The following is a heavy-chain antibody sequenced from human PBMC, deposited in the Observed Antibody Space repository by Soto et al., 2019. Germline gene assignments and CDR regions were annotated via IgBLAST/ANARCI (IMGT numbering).Heavy chain of an antibody. D-gene: IGHD1-26*01. CDR2: ISSDRNNK. V-gene: IGHV3-30-3*01. CDR1: GFTVSAYT. CDR3: ARWEQPLFDY. Sequence: QVQLVESGGGVVQPGRSLRLSCAASGFTVSAYTMHWVRQAPGKGLEWVAVISSDRNNKYYTDSVKGRFTISRDTSTNTLYLQMNSLRPEDTAVYYCARWEQPLFDYWGQGTLVTVSS. J-gene: IGHJ4*02.